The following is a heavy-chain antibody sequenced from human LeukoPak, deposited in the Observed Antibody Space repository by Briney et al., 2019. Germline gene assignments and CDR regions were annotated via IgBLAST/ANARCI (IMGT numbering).Heavy chain of an antibody. CDR1: GFTFSSYA. D-gene: IGHD3-22*01. V-gene: IGHV3-23*01. CDR2: VSGSGGST. J-gene: IGHJ4*02. CDR3: AKGYYYDSSGYYPFDY. Sequence: PGGSLRLSCAASGFTFSSYAMSWVRQAPGKGLEWVSAVSGSGGSTYYADSVRGRVTISRDNSKKTLYLQMNSLRAEDTAVYYCAKGYYYDSSGYYPFDYWGQGTLATVPS.